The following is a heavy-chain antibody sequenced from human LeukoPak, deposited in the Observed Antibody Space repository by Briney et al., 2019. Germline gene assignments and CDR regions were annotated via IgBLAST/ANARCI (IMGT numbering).Heavy chain of an antibody. CDR2: ISSSSSYT. CDR3: ARNGWDRGPPNWFDP. Sequence: PGGSLRLSCAASGFTFSDYYMSWIRQAPGKGLEWVSCISSSSSYTNYADSVKGRFTISRDNAKNSLYLQMNSLRAEDTAVYYCARNGWDRGPPNWFDPWGQGTLVTVSS. D-gene: IGHD3-10*01. V-gene: IGHV3-11*06. CDR1: GFTFSDYY. J-gene: IGHJ5*02.